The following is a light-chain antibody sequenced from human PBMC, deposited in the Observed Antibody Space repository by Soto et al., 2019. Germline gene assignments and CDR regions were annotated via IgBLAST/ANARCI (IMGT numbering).Light chain of an antibody. V-gene: IGLV2-23*01. J-gene: IGLJ1*01. CDR3: CSYAGTYV. Sequence: VLTQPAAVSGSPGQSVTISCTGTSSDVGSYNLVSWYQQHPGKAPKLMIYEGSKRPSGVSNRFSGSKSGNTASLTISGLQAEDEADYYCCSYAGTYVFGTGTKVTVL. CDR2: EGS. CDR1: SSDVGSYNL.